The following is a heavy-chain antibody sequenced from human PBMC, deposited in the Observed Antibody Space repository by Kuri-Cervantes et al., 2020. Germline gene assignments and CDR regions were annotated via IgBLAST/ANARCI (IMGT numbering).Heavy chain of an antibody. CDR3: ARIPLVVLPIRGVIIECDY. D-gene: IGHD3-10*01. CDR2: ISSSSSYI. CDR1: GFTFSSFT. J-gene: IGHJ4*02. V-gene: IGHV3-21*03. Sequence: GESLKISCAASGFTFSSFTMSWVRQAPGKGLEWVSSISSSSSYIYYADSVKGRFTISRDNAKNSLYLQMNSLRAEDTAVYYCARIPLVVLPIRGVIIECDYWGQGTLVTVSS.